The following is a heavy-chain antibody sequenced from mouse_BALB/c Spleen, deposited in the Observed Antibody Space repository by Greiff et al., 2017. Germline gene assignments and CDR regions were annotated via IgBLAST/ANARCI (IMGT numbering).Heavy chain of an antibody. D-gene: IGHD1-1*01. J-gene: IGHJ4*01. CDR1: GFTFSSYA. Sequence: EVKLVESGGGLVKPGGSLKLSCAASGFTFSSYAMSWVRQTPEKRLEWVASISSGGSSYYPDSVKGRFTISRDNARNILYLQMSSLRSEDTAMYYCANYYGSSYVGAMDYWGQGTSVTVSS. CDR2: ISSGGSS. CDR3: ANYYGSSYVGAMDY. V-gene: IGHV5-6-5*01.